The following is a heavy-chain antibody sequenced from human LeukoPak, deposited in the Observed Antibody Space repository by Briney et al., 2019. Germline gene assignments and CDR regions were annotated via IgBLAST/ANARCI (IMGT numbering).Heavy chain of an antibody. CDR3: ARDYDFWSGPSADY. CDR1: GYTFTGYY. Sequence: ASVKVSCKASGYTFTGYYMHWVRQAPGQGLEWMGWINPNSGGTNYAQKFQGRVTMTRDTSISTAYMELSRLRSDDTAVYYCARDYDFWSGPSADYWGQGTPVTVFS. J-gene: IGHJ4*02. CDR2: INPNSGGT. D-gene: IGHD3-3*01. V-gene: IGHV1-2*02.